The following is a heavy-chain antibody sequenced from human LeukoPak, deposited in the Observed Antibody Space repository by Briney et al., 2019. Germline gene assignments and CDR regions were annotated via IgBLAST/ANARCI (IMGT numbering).Heavy chain of an antibody. CDR1: GFTFSNYT. CDR2: ISTSGDRT. CDR3: AKRVGATTRAVDF. D-gene: IGHD1-26*01. V-gene: IGHV3-23*01. J-gene: IGHJ4*02. Sequence: GGSLRLSCAASGFTFSNYTMNWVRQAPGKGLEWVSVISTSGDRTYYADSVKGRFTISRDNSKNTLFLQMNSLRAEDTAVYYCAKRVGATTRAVDFWGQGTLVTVSS.